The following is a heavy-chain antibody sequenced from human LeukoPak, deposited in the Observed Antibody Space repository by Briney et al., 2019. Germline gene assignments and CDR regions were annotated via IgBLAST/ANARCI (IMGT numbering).Heavy chain of an antibody. CDR3: ARDRRTYGSGSYLGY. D-gene: IGHD3-10*01. CDR2: INPSGGST. CDR1: GYTFTSYY. Sequence: GASVKVSCKASGYTFTSYYMHWVRQAPGQGLEWMGIINPSGGSTSYAQKFQGRVTMTRDTSISTAYMELSRLRSDDTAVYYCARDRRTYGSGSYLGYWGQGTLVTVSS. J-gene: IGHJ4*02. V-gene: IGHV1-46*01.